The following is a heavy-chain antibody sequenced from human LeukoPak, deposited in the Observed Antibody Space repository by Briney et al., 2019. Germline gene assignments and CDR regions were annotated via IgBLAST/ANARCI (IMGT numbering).Heavy chain of an antibody. CDR3: ARGPVVSGGAFDI. Sequence: KPSETLSLTCAVSGGSIRSGDYLWSWIRQPPGKGPEWIGYIYYSGTTYSNPSLKSRVTISVDTSKNQFSLKLSSVTAADTAVYYCARGPVVSGGAFDIWGQGTMVTVSS. CDR1: GGSIRSGDYL. CDR2: IYYSGTT. J-gene: IGHJ3*02. V-gene: IGHV4-30-4*07. D-gene: IGHD3-16*01.